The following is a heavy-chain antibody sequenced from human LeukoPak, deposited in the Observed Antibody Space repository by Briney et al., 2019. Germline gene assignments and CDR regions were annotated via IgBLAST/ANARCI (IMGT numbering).Heavy chain of an antibody. D-gene: IGHD1-1*01. V-gene: IGHV4-61*01. CDR3: AGESRFNDNYYYYYGMDV. CDR2: IYYSGST. J-gene: IGHJ6*02. Sequence: SETLSLTCTVSGGSVSSGSYYWSWIRQPPGKGLEWIGYIYYSGSTNYNPSLKSRVTISVDTSKNQFSLKLSSVTAADTAAYYCAGESRFNDNYYYYYGMDVWGQGTTVTVSS. CDR1: GGSVSSGSYY.